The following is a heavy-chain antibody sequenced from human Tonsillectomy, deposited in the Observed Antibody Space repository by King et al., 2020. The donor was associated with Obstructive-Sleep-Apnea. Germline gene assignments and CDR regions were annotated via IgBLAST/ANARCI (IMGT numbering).Heavy chain of an antibody. CDR2: ISGSDTTI. CDR3: ARVTFFYFDLSGYLDF. Sequence: VQLVESGGGLVKPGGSLRLSCAASGFAFTDSYMSWVRQAPGKGLEWVSYISGSDTTIYYADSVEGRFTISRDNAKNSLYLQMNSLRAEDTAVYYCARVTFFYFDLSGYLDFWGQGTLVTVSS. D-gene: IGHD3-22*01. V-gene: IGHV3-11*01. CDR1: GFAFTDSY. J-gene: IGHJ4*02.